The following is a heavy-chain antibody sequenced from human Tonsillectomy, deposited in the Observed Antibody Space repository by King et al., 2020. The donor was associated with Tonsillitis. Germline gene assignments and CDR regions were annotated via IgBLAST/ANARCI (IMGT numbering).Heavy chain of an antibody. CDR1: GGSISSTNYC. V-gene: IGHV4-39*07. CDR3: AGALGAGIWFDP. CDR2: ICYSGST. Sequence: QLQESGPRLVKPSETLSLTCTVSGGSISSTNYCWGWIRQPPGKGLEWTGSICYSGSTYYNPSLKSRVSISEDTSKNQFSLKLSSVTAADTAVYYCAGALGAGIWFDPWGQGTLVTVSS. J-gene: IGHJ5*02. D-gene: IGHD3-10*01.